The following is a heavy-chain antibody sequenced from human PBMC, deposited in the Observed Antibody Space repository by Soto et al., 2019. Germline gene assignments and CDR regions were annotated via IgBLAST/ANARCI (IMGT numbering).Heavy chain of an antibody. V-gene: IGHV3-23*01. D-gene: IGHD2-2*01. CDR3: ATEGFCSSAACLPTD. CDR1: GFTFSNYA. J-gene: IGHJ4*02. Sequence: GGSLRLSCAASGFTFSNYAMIWVRQAPGKGLEWVSAISESGGNTKYEDSVKGRFTVSRDNSKNTLHLQMNSLRDEDTAIYYCATEGFCSSAACLPTDWGQGTLVTVSS. CDR2: ISESGGNT.